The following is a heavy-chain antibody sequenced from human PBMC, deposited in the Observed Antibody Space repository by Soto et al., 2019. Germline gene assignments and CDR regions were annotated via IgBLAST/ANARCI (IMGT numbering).Heavy chain of an antibody. D-gene: IGHD2-15*01. Sequence: VQVLESGGGLVQPGGSLRLSCEGSGFTVSSHAMTWIRQAPGKGPEWVSTITADGGTYYADSVKGRFAMSRDTSESTLYLQMNSLGADDTAAYYCAPHVSCSGGSCQYDAFAIRGQGTMVTVSS. V-gene: IGHV3-23*01. CDR2: ITADGGT. CDR1: GFTVSSHA. CDR3: APHVSCSGGSCQYDAFAI. J-gene: IGHJ3*02.